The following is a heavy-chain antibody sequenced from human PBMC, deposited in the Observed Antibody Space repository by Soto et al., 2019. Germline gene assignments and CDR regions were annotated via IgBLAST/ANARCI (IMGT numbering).Heavy chain of an antibody. J-gene: IGHJ6*02. CDR2: ISSTSSYI. D-gene: IGHD3-16*02. CDR3: ARDAFYRYGLDV. CDR1: GFTFSSYS. Sequence: GGSLVISCAPYGFTFSSYSMNWVGQAPGKGLEWVSSISSTSSYIYYADSVKGRLTISRDNAEKSLYMQMNSLRAEDTAVYYCARDAFYRYGLDVWGQGTTVTVSS. V-gene: IGHV3-21*01.